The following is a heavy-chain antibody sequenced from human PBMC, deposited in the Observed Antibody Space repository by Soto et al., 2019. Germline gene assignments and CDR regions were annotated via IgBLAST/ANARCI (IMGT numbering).Heavy chain of an antibody. D-gene: IGHD1-26*01. J-gene: IGHJ6*02. CDR2: IIPIFGTA. CDR3: ARNWEKYYFYGMDV. Sequence: SVKVSCKASGCTFSSYAISWVRQAPGQGLEWMGGIIPIFGTANYAQKFQGRVTITADESTSTAYMELSSLRSEDTAVYYCARNWEKYYFYGMDVWGQGTTVTVSS. V-gene: IGHV1-69*13. CDR1: GCTFSSYA.